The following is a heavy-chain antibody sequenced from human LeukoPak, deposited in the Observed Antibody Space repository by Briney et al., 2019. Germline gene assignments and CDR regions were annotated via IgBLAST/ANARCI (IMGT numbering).Heavy chain of an antibody. V-gene: IGHV1-2*04. CDR3: ARGGSSSWQNLDY. CDR2: INPNSGGT. Sequence: ASVKVSCKASGYTFTAYYMHWVRQAPGQGLEWMGWINPNSGGTNYAQKFQGWVTMTRDTSISTAYVELSRLRSDDTAVYYCARGGSSSWQNLDYWGQGTLVTVSS. D-gene: IGHD6-13*01. J-gene: IGHJ4*02. CDR1: GYTFTAYY.